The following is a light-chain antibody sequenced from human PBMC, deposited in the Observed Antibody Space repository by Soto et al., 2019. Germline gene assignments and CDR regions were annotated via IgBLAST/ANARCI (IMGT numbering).Light chain of an antibody. CDR2: IYSDGSH. CDR3: QTWGAGSVV. Sequence: QLVLTQSPSASASLGASVKVTCTLNSEHSTYAIAWHRQQPEKGPRYLLRIYSDGSHVRGYGIPDRFLGSSSGAERHLTISGPQSDDEAEYYCQTWGAGSVVFGGGTKLTVL. J-gene: IGLJ2*01. V-gene: IGLV4-69*01. CDR1: SEHSTYA.